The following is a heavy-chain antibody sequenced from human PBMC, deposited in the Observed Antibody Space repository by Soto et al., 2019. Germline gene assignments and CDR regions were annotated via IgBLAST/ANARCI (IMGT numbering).Heavy chain of an antibody. V-gene: IGHV1-46*03. D-gene: IGHD1-1*01. J-gene: IGHJ4*02. Sequence: ASVKVSCKASGYTFTSYYMHWVRQAPGQGLEWMGIINPSGGSTSYAQEFQGRVTMTRDTSTSTVYMELSSLRSEDTAVYYCASVGVELEPSNYWGQGTLVTVSS. CDR3: ASVGVELEPSNY. CDR2: INPSGGST. CDR1: GYTFTSYY.